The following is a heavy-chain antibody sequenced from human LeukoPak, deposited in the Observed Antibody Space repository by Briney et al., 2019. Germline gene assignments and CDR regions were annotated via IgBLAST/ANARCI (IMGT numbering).Heavy chain of an antibody. CDR3: TATELYQLLSGNDAFDI. D-gene: IGHD2-2*01. CDR1: GFTFSNAW. J-gene: IGHJ3*02. CDR2: IKSKTDGGTT. V-gene: IGHV3-15*01. Sequence: PGGSLRLSCAASGFTFSNAWMSWVRQAPGKGLEWVGRIKSKTDGGTTDYAAPVKGRFTISRDDSKNTLYLQMNSLKTEDTAVYYCTATELYQLLSGNDAFDIWGQGTMVTVSS.